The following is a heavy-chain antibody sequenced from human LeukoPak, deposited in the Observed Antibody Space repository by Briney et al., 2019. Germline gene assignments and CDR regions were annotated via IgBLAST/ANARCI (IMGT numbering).Heavy chain of an antibody. CDR3: SKASDSILIDD. D-gene: IGHD3-22*01. J-gene: IGHJ1*01. CDR2: IGGGGVRT. Sequence: GGTLRLSCSASGFTFTTYGMNWVRQAPGKGLEWVSGIGGGGVRTYYAYSGKGRFTISRDYSRNTVYLLMKLLTDESTAFDYSSKASDSILIDDWGQGTLVTVSS. CDR1: GFTFTTYG. V-gene: IGHV3-23*01.